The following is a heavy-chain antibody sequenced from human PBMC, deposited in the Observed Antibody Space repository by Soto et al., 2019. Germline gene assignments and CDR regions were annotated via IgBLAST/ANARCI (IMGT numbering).Heavy chain of an antibody. Sequence: QVQLQESGPGLVKPSQTLSLTCTVSGCSISSGCYYWNWLRQHPGKGLEWIGYSYYSGNTYYNPSLKSRVSISVDTSKNQFSLKLNSVTAVDTAVYYCARSVFPWGQGTLVTVSS. CDR3: ARSVFP. CDR2: SYYSGNT. V-gene: IGHV4-31*03. J-gene: IGHJ5*02. CDR1: GCSISSGCYY.